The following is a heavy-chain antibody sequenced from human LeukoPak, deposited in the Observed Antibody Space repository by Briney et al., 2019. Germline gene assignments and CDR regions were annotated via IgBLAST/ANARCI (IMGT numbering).Heavy chain of an antibody. D-gene: IGHD2-2*01. CDR1: GFTFSSYG. J-gene: IGHJ4*02. Sequence: QPGGTLRLSCAASGFTFSSYGMSWVRQAPGKWLEWVSAISGSGGSTYYADSVKGRFTISRDNSKNTLYLQMNSLRAEDTAVYYCAKDQADCSSASCYERGFDSWGQGTLVTVSS. CDR2: ISGSGGST. CDR3: AKDQADCSSASCYERGFDS. V-gene: IGHV3-23*01.